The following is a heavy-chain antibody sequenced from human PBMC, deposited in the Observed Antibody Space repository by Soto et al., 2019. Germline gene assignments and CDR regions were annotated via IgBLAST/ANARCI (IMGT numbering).Heavy chain of an antibody. CDR3: ARVRGMTTVIWFDP. J-gene: IGHJ5*02. D-gene: IGHD4-4*01. CDR2: IYYSGST. V-gene: IGHV4-39*01. CDR1: GGSISSSSYY. Sequence: SETLSLTCTVSGGSISSSSYYWGWIRQPPGKGLEWIGSIYYSGSTYYNPSLKSRVTISVDTSKNQFSLKLSSVTAADTAVYYCARVRGMTTVIWFDPWGQGTLVTVSS.